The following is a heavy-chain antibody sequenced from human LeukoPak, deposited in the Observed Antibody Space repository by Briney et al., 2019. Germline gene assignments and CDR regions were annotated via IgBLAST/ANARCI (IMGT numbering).Heavy chain of an antibody. J-gene: IGHJ6*02. D-gene: IGHD3-16*01. Sequence: SETLSLTCAVSGGSISSGGYSWSWIRQPPGKGLEWIGYIYHSGSTYYNPSLKSRVTLSLYTPKNQFSLKLSSVTAADTAIYYCARGALRGLMDVWGQGTTVTVSS. CDR2: IYHSGST. V-gene: IGHV4-30-2*02. CDR1: GGSISSGGYS. CDR3: ARGALRGLMDV.